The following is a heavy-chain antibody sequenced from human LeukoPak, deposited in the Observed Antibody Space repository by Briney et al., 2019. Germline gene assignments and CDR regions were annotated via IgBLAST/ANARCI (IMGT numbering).Heavy chain of an antibody. CDR1: GFTFSSYA. V-gene: IGHV3-64*01. CDR3: ARDAGVGSYGFFYYMDV. CDR2: ICSNGGST. Sequence: GGSLRLSCAPSGFTFSSYAMEWVRPAPGKGLEYVSAICSNGGSTYYAKSVKGRFTISRDNSKNTLYLQMGSLRAEDMAVYYCARDAGVGSYGFFYYMDVGGKGTTVTVSS. D-gene: IGHD5-18*01. J-gene: IGHJ6*03.